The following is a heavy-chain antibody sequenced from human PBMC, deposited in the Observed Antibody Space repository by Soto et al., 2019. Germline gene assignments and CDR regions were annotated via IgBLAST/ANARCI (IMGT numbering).Heavy chain of an antibody. Sequence: GRSLSLSCEASGFTFSNYAMAWVRQTPGEGPEWVSSIGGGDDIFYAESVQGRFIISRDDSRSTMYLQMDNLRVEDTAIYFCAKDSISYNGIYDAFDVWGQGTVVTVSS. V-gene: IGHV3-23*01. J-gene: IGHJ3*01. CDR2: IGGGDDI. CDR3: AKDSISYNGIYDAFDV. CDR1: GFTFSNYA. D-gene: IGHD3-3*02.